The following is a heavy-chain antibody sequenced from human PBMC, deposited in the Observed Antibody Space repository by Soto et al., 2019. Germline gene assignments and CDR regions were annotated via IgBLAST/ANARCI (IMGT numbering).Heavy chain of an antibody. J-gene: IGHJ4*02. CDR2: IYYSGST. CDR3: ARGGSSSRVGGAFDY. Sequence: QVQLQESGPGLVKPSETLSLTCTVSGGSISSYYWSWIRQPPGKGLEWIGYIYYSGSTNYNPSLKSRVTISVDTSKNQFSLKLSSVTAADTAVYYCARGGSSSRVGGAFDYWGQGTLVTVSS. CDR1: GGSISSYY. D-gene: IGHD6-13*01. V-gene: IGHV4-59*01.